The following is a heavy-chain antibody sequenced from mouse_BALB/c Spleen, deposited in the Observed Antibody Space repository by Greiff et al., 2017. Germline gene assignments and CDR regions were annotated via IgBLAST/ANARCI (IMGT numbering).Heavy chain of an antibody. V-gene: IGHV5-9-4*01. J-gene: IGHJ4*01. CDR2: ISSGGSYT. CDR1: GFTFSSYA. Sequence: EVQVVESGGGLVKPGGSLKLSCAASGFTFSSYAMSWVRQSPEKRLEWVAEISSGGSYTYYPDTVTGRFTISRDNAKNTLYLEMSSLRSEDTAMYYCAREWDYWGQGTTVTVSS. CDR3: AREWDY.